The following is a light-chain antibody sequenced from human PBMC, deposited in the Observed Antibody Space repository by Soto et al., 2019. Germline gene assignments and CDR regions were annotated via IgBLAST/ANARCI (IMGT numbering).Light chain of an antibody. CDR3: QQYDAPPLT. J-gene: IGKJ3*01. Sequence: EIVLTQSPGTLSLSPGERATLSCRASQTLSTNSLAWYQQRLGQTPRLLIYAASTRDTVIPDRFNGSGSGTDSPLTISRLEPEDFALYYCQQYDAPPLTFGPGTKVDVK. V-gene: IGKV3-20*01. CDR1: QTLSTNS. CDR2: AAS.